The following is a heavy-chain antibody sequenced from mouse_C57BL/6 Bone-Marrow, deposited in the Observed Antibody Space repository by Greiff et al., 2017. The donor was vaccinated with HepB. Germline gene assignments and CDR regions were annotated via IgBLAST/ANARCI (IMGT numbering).Heavy chain of an antibody. CDR3: TTNYYGSSYVGNY. CDR1: GYTFTSYW. Sequence: EVQLQQSGTVLARPGASVKMSCKTSGYTFTSYWMHWVKQRPGQGLEWIGAIYPGNSDTSYNQKFKGKAKLTAVTSASTAYMELSSLTNEDSAVYYCTTNYYGSSYVGNYWGQGTTLTVSS. J-gene: IGHJ2*01. D-gene: IGHD1-1*01. CDR2: IYPGNSDT. V-gene: IGHV1-5*01.